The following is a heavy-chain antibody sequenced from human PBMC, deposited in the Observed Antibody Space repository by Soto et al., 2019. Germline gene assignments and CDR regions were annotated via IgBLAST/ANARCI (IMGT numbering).Heavy chain of an antibody. Sequence: LSLTCAVYGGSFSGYYWSWIRQPPGKGLEWIGEINHSGSTNYNPSLKSRVTISVDTSKNQFSLKLSSVTAADTAVYYCARGLQDVVVVPAATGTSSWFDPWGQGTLVTVSS. CDR3: ARGLQDVVVVPAATGTSSWFDP. V-gene: IGHV4-34*01. CDR1: GGSFSGYY. CDR2: INHSGST. J-gene: IGHJ5*02. D-gene: IGHD2-2*01.